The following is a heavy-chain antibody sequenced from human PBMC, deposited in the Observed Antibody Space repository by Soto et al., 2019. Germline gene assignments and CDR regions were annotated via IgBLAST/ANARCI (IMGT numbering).Heavy chain of an antibody. D-gene: IGHD2-15*01. CDR3: ARPRTTPYSFDP. V-gene: IGHV4-38-2*01. J-gene: IGHJ5*02. CDR1: GYY. Sequence: GYYRGWIRQPPGKGLEWIGSIYHSGTPYYNASFKSRVTISVDKPKNQFSLRLSSVTASDSAVYYWARPRTTPYSFDPWVQGPLVT. CDR2: IYHSGTP.